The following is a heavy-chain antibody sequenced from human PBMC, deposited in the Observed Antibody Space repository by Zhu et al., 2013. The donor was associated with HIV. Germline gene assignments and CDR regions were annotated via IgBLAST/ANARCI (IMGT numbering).Heavy chain of an antibody. Sequence: QVQLVQSGAEVKKPGASVKVSCKASGYTFTSYYMHWVRQAPGQGLEWMGIINPSGGSTSYAQKFQGRVTMTRDTSTSTVYMELSSLRSEDTAVYYCARDRRITSGKDAFDIWGQGTMVTVSS. D-gene: IGHD3-10*01. CDR3: ARDRRITSGKDAFDI. CDR2: INPSGGST. J-gene: IGHJ3*02. CDR1: GYTFTSYY. V-gene: IGHV1-46*01.